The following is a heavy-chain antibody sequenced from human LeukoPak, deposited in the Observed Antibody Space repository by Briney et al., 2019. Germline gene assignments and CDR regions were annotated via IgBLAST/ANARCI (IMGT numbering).Heavy chain of an antibody. D-gene: IGHD5-12*01. J-gene: IGHJ4*02. Sequence: PSEXLSXTCTVSGGSISSSTYYWGWVRQPPGKGLEWIGSIYYSGSTYYNPSRKSRLTISVDTSKNQFSLKLSSVPAADTAVYYCATRGGYDYSRDYWGQGTLVTVSS. V-gene: IGHV4-39*01. CDR3: ATRGGYDYSRDY. CDR1: GGSISSSTYY. CDR2: IYYSGST.